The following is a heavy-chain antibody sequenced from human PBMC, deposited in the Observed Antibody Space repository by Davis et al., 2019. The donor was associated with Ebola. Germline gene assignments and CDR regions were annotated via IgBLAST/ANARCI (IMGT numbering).Heavy chain of an antibody. Sequence: GESLKISCAASGFTFSSYAMSWVRQAPGKGLEWVSAISGSGGSTYYADSVKGRFTISRDNSMNTLYLQMNSLRAEDTAVYFCAKRQGTAPPYWYFDFWGRGTLVTVSS. J-gene: IGHJ2*01. CDR3: AKRQGTAPPYWYFDF. V-gene: IGHV3-23*01. CDR2: ISGSGGST. CDR1: GFTFSSYA. D-gene: IGHD2-21*02.